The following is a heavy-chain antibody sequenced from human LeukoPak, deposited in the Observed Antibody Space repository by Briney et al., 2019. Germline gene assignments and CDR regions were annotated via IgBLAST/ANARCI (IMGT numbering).Heavy chain of an antibody. V-gene: IGHV1-2*02. CDR1: GYTFTGYY. CDR2: INPNSGGT. D-gene: IGHD3-3*01. CDR3: ARVKGEIRFLEWIPPFDY. J-gene: IGHJ4*02. Sequence: ASVKVSCKASGYTFTGYYLHWVRQAPGQGLEWMGWINPNSGGTKYAQKFQGRVTMTRDTSISTAYMELSRLRSDDTAVYYCARVKGEIRFLEWIPPFDYWGQGTLVTVSS.